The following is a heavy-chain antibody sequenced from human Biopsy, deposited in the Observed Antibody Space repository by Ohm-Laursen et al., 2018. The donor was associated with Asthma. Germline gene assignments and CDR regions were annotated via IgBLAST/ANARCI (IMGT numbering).Heavy chain of an antibody. CDR3: ARAVDYSHYYGIDV. D-gene: IGHD3-10*01. V-gene: IGHV1-18*01. Sequence: ASVKVSCKTSGYTFNSAGITWVRQAPGQGLEWMGWISVYNGNTKVAQKLQDRVAMITDTSTSTAYMELRSLRSDDTAVYFCARAVDYSHYYGIDVWGQGTTVTAS. CDR2: ISVYNGNT. J-gene: IGHJ6*02. CDR1: GYTFNSAG.